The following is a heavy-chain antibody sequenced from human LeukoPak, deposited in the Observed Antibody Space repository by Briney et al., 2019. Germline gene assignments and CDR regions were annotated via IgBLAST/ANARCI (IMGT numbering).Heavy chain of an antibody. CDR2: ISAYNGNT. D-gene: IGHD1-1*01. Sequence: ASVKLSCKASGYTFTSYGISWVRHAPGQGLERMGWISAYNGNTNNAQKLQGSVTMTTDTTNSTAYKELRSLSSDATAVYDCSRVQLERFNWFDPGGEEILVTLSS. J-gene: IGHJ5*02. CDR1: GYTFTSYG. V-gene: IGHV1-18*04. CDR3: SRVQLERFNWFDP.